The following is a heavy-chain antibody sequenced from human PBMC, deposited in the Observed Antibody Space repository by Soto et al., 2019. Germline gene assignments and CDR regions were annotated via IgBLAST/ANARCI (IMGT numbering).Heavy chain of an antibody. CDR1: GGTFSSYA. V-gene: IGHV1-69*13. CDR3: ARERQHIVVVTAIQGHNYYYGMDV. J-gene: IGHJ6*02. D-gene: IGHD2-21*02. Sequence: ASVKVSCKASGGTFSSYAISWVRQAPGQGLEWMGGIIPIFGTANYAQKFQGRVTITADESTSTAYMELSSLRSEDTAVYYCARERQHIVVVTAIQGHNYYYGMDVWGQGTTVTVSS. CDR2: IIPIFGTA.